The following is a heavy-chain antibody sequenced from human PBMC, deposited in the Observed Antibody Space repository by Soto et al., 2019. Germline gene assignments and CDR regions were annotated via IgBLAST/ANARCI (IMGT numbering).Heavy chain of an antibody. CDR1: GFTFTNYA. J-gene: IGHJ6*02. CDR2: ISGSGEST. D-gene: IGHD2-15*01. V-gene: IGHV3-23*01. Sequence: EVQLLESGGGLVQPGGSLRLSCAASGFTFTNYAMNWVRQAPGKGLEWVSVISGSGESTYYADSVKGRFTISRDNSKNTLYLQMNSLRAEDTAVYFCAKDFGDIVVVVLAPYGMDVWGLGTTVTVSS. CDR3: AKDFGDIVVVVLAPYGMDV.